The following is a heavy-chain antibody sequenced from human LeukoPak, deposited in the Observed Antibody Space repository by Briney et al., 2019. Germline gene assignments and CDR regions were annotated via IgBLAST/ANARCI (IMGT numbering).Heavy chain of an antibody. Sequence: GGSLRLSCAASGFTFSSYAMNWVRQAPGKGLEWVSAISGSGGSTYYADSVKGRFTISRDNSKNTLYLQMNSLRDDDTAVYYCAKDLYLVSYDYVWGDWGQGTLVTVSS. CDR3: AKDLYLVSYDYVWGD. CDR1: GFTFSSYA. D-gene: IGHD3-16*01. J-gene: IGHJ4*02. CDR2: ISGSGGST. V-gene: IGHV3-23*01.